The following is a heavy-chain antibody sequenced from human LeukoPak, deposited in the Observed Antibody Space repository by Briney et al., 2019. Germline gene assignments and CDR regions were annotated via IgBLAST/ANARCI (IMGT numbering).Heavy chain of an antibody. V-gene: IGHV4-39*01. Sequence: PSETLSLTCTVSGGSISSSSYYWGWIRQPPGKGLEWIGSIYYSGSTYYNPSLKSRVTISVDTSKDQFSLKLSSVTAADTAVYYCARQSLVDWLLTFDYWGQGTLVTVSS. D-gene: IGHD3-9*01. CDR1: GGSISSSSYY. CDR2: IYYSGST. CDR3: ARQSLVDWLLTFDY. J-gene: IGHJ4*02.